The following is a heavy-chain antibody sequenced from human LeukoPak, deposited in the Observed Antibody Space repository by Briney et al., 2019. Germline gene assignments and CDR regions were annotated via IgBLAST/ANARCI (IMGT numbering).Heavy chain of an antibody. D-gene: IGHD3-22*01. Sequence: GGSLRLSCAVSGFTFNNYWMSWVRQAPGKGLEWVANIKQEGSEKNYVDSVKGRFTISRDNAKNSLFLQMNSLRAEDTAVYFCARRYDTSGYYDLGYFDYWGQGSLVTVSS. CDR3: ARRYDTSGYYDLGYFDY. V-gene: IGHV3-7*01. J-gene: IGHJ4*02. CDR1: GFTFNNYW. CDR2: IKQEGSEK.